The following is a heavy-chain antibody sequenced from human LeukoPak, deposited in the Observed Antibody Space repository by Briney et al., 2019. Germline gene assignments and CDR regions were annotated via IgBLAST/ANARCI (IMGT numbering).Heavy chain of an antibody. CDR2: ISSSSSYI. J-gene: IGHJ4*02. D-gene: IGHD3-3*01. Sequence: GGSLRLSCAVSGFTVSSNYMTWVRQAPGKGLEWVSSISSSSSYIYYADSVKGRFTISRDKAKNSLYLQVNSLRAEDTAVYYCASEYDFGGWGQGTLVTVSS. CDR3: ASEYDFGG. CDR1: GFTVSSNY. V-gene: IGHV3-21*01.